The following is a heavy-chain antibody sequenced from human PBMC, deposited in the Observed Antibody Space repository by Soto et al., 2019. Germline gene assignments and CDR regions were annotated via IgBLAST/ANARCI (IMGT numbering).Heavy chain of an antibody. CDR2: IYYDEST. D-gene: IGHD2-15*01. CDR1: GVSLNSGHYY. V-gene: IGHV4-39*01. CDR3: GKVLIGATRHTDVDS. Sequence: PSETLSLTCTVSGVSLNSGHYYWVWIRQSPGKGLAWIASIYYDESTYYNPSLKSRVTISTDKPKNQFSLTLMSVPAADTAVYYCGKVLIGATRHTDVDSWGQGALVTVSS. J-gene: IGHJ4*02.